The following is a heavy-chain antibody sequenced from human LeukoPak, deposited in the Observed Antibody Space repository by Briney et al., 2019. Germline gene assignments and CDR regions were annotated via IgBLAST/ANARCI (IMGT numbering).Heavy chain of an antibody. CDR2: INAENGDT. V-gene: IGHV1-3*01. J-gene: IGHJ4*02. CDR1: GYRYTGYN. Sequence: GASVRVSCKASGYRYTGYNIDWVRQAPGQRPEWMGRINAENGDTKYSQKFQGRVTITRDTFASTSYMELISLRSEDTAVYYCARDQYNVIDSWGQGTLVTVSS. CDR3: ARDQYNVIDS. D-gene: IGHD1-14*01.